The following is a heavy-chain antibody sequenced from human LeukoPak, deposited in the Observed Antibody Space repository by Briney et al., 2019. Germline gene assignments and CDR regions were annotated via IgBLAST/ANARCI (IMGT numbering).Heavy chain of an antibody. Sequence: AASVKVSCKASGYTFTSYAMNWVRQAPGQGLEWMGWISAYNGNTNYAQKLQGRVTMTTDTSTSTAYMELRSLRSDDTAVYYCAKSTSGSHDYWGQGTLVTVSS. CDR1: GYTFTSYA. J-gene: IGHJ4*02. CDR3: AKSTSGSHDY. V-gene: IGHV1-18*01. CDR2: ISAYNGNT.